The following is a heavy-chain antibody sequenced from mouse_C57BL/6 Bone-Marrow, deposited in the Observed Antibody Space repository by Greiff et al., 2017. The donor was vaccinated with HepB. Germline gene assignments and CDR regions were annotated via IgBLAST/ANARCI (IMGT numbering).Heavy chain of an antibody. CDR1: GYTFTSYW. Sequence: QVQLKQPGAELVKPGASVKMSCKASGYTFTSYWITWVKQRPGQGLEWIGDIYPGSGSTNYNEKFKSKATLTVDTSSSTAYMQLSSLTSEDSAVYYCARSGQLRPYFDVWGTGTTVTVSS. J-gene: IGHJ1*03. CDR3: ARSGQLRPYFDV. CDR2: IYPGSGST. V-gene: IGHV1-55*01. D-gene: IGHD3-2*02.